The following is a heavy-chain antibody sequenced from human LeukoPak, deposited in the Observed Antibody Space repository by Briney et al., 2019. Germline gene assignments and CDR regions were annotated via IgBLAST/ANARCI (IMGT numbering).Heavy chain of an antibody. J-gene: IGHJ5*02. CDR3: AREVGYSSSYYGRFDP. D-gene: IGHD2-2*01. CDR2: VNPNNGVP. V-gene: IGHV1-2*06. CDR1: GYTFTGYY. Sequence: ASVKVSCKASGYTFTGYYMHWVRQAPGQGLEWMGRVNPNNGVPNYAQKFQGRVTLTRDSAISTFYMELSSLRSDDTAVYFCAREVGYSSSYYGRFDPWGQGTLVIVSS.